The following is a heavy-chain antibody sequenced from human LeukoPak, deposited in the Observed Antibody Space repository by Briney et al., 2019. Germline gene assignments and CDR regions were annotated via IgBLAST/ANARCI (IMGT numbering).Heavy chain of an antibody. J-gene: IGHJ5*02. D-gene: IGHD6-6*01. Sequence: PSETLSLTCTVSGGSISSSGSYWGWIRQPPGKGLEWIGSIYYSGNTYNPSLKSRVTISVDTCKNQFFLDLTSVNAADTAVYYCARVMAARRGELNWFDPWGQGTLVTVSS. V-gene: IGHV4-39*07. CDR2: IYYSGNT. CDR1: GGSISSSGSY. CDR3: ARVMAARRGELNWFDP.